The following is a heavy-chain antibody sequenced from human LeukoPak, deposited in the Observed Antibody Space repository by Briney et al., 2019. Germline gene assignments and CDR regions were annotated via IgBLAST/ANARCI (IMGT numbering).Heavy chain of an antibody. J-gene: IGHJ3*02. CDR3: ARDIRMGFDI. V-gene: IGHV4-38-2*02. D-gene: IGHD1-14*01. Sequence: SETLSLTCTVSGSSISSGFYWGWIRHPPGKGLEWIGNFYRSGSTYYNPSLKSRVTISEDTSKNQFSLKLSSVTAADTAVYYCARDIRMGFDIWGQGTMVTVSS. CDR1: GSSISSGFY. CDR2: FYRSGST.